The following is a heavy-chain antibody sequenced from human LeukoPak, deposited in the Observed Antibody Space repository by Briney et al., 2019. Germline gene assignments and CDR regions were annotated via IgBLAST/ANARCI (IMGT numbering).Heavy chain of an antibody. D-gene: IGHD2-15*01. V-gene: IGHV3-13*01. CDR3: ARALYCSGGSCFYYFDY. CDR2: IGTAGDT. CDR1: GFTFSSYD. J-gene: IGHJ4*02. Sequence: PGGSPRLSCAASGFTFSSYDMHWVRQATGKGLEWVSAIGTAGDTYYPGSVKGRFTISRENAKNSLYLQMNSLRAGDTAVYYCARALYCSGGSCFYYFDYWGQGTLVTVSS.